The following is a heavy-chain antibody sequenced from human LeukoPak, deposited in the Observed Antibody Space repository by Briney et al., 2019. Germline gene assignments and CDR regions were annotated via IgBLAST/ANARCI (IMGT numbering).Heavy chain of an antibody. D-gene: IGHD3-22*01. CDR3: ARDDDTSGHYGRFF. CDR2: VSASGGNT. CDR1: GVTSNSYA. Sequence: GGALRLSCAASGVTSNSYAMSWGPPAPRKGLEWVSAVSASGGNTYYADSVKGRFTISRDNSKNTLFLQMDSLRAEDPAVYYCARDDDTSGHYGRFFWGEGTLVTVSS. V-gene: IGHV3-23*01. J-gene: IGHJ4*02.